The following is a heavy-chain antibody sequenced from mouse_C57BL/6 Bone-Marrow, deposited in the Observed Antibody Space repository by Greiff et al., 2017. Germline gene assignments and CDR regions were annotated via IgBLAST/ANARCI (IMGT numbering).Heavy chain of an antibody. CDR3: ARSGDGYYYFDY. Sequence: VQLVESGAELARPGASVKLSCKASGYTFTSYGISWVKQRTGQGLEWIGEIYPRSGNTYYNEKFKGKATLTADKSSSTAYMELRSLTSEDSAVYFCARSGDGYYYFDYWGQGTTLTVSS. J-gene: IGHJ2*01. CDR1: GYTFTSYG. V-gene: IGHV1-81*01. CDR2: IYPRSGNT. D-gene: IGHD2-3*01.